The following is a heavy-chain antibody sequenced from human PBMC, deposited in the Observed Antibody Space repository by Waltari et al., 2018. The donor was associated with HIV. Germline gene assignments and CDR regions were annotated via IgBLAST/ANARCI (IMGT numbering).Heavy chain of an antibody. CDR2: IYPGDSET. CDR3: ARRKSGVMTTVSPVDY. J-gene: IGHJ4*02. V-gene: IGHV5-51*03. CDR1: GYSFTNYW. Sequence: EVQLVQSRAEVKKPGESLKISCKASGYSFTNYWIGWVRQTPGKGLEWVGIIYPGDSETRDSPSFQGQVTISSDKSINTAFLQWSSLKASDTAMYYCARRKSGVMTTVSPVDYWGQGTLVTVSS. D-gene: IGHD4-17*01.